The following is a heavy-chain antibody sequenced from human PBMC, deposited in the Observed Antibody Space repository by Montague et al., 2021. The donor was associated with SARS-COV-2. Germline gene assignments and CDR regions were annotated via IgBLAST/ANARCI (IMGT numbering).Heavy chain of an antibody. Sequence: SETLSLTCSVSGGSISGHYRSWIRQPPGKGLEWIGNFDYSGNTKYDPSLKSRATISVDTSKNQFALRLSSVTAADTAVYYCAREFRIELWQTNWYFGLWGRGTLVTVSS. V-gene: IGHV4-59*11. CDR2: FDYSGNT. CDR1: GGSISGHY. D-gene: IGHD3-16*01. CDR3: AREFRIELWQTNWYFGL. J-gene: IGHJ2*01.